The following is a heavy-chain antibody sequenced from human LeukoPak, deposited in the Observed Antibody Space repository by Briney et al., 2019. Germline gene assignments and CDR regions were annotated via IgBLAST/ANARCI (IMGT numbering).Heavy chain of an antibody. D-gene: IGHD6-19*01. CDR2: AYYRSKLFH. Sequence: SHALSLTCALSGDTLSSNCAAWRWLRQSPSRGLGWLGRAYYRSKLFHDYAVSVRSRVSVNPDTSKNQFSLQLNSVTPEDTAVYYCARFLGIGSQRYYFDSWGQGTLVTVSS. V-gene: IGHV6-1*01. CDR3: ARFLGIGSQRYYFDS. J-gene: IGHJ4*02. CDR1: GDTLSSNCAA.